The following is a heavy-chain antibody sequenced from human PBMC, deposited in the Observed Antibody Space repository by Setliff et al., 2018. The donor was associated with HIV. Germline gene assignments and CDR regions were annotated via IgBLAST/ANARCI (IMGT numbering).Heavy chain of an antibody. CDR1: GYTFTEYY. D-gene: IGHD5-12*01. Sequence: ASVKVSCKASGYTFTEYYIHWVRQAPGQGLEWMGEIMALFQRTQYAQKFQGRVTMTTDTSTSTAYMELRGLRSDDTAVYYCARGKTWLRFLDYWGQGTLVTVSS. J-gene: IGHJ4*02. CDR3: ARGKTWLRFLDY. CDR2: IMALFQRT. V-gene: IGHV1-18*01.